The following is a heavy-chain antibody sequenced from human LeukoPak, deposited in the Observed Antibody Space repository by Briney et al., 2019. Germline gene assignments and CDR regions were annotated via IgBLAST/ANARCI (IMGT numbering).Heavy chain of an antibody. CDR1: GYSFIRYW. Sequence: GESLKISCKGSGYSFIRYWIGWVRQMPGKGLEWVGIIYPGDSETRYSPSFQGQVTISADKSISTAYLQWSSLKASDTAMYHCATGGVYSSNFDYWGQGTLVTVSS. V-gene: IGHV5-51*01. CDR3: ATGGVYSSNFDY. CDR2: IYPGDSET. J-gene: IGHJ4*02. D-gene: IGHD6-13*01.